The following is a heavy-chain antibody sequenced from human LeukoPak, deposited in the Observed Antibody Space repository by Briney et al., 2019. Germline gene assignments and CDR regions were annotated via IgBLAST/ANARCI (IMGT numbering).Heavy chain of an antibody. CDR2: MNPNSGNT. D-gene: IGHD3-3*02. Sequence: ASVKVSCKASGYTFTSYDINWVRRATGQGLEWMGWMNPNSGNTGYAQKFQGRVTMTRNTSISTAYMELSSLRSEDTAVYYCARKSGIFGVVIIDYWGQGTLVTVSS. CDR3: ARKSGIFGVVIIDY. J-gene: IGHJ4*02. V-gene: IGHV1-8*01. CDR1: GYTFTSYD.